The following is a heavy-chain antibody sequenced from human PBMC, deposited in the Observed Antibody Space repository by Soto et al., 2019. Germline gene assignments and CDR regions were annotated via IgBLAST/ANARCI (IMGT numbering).Heavy chain of an antibody. D-gene: IGHD2-21*02. CDR3: ARDVAYRGNSFGNWFDP. CDR2: IIPILGIA. CDR1: GGTFSSYT. J-gene: IGHJ5*02. V-gene: IGHV1-69*08. Sequence: QVQLVQSGAEVKKPGSSVKVSCKASGGTFSSYTISWVRQAPGQGLEWMGRIIPILGIANYARKFQGRVKITADKSTSKAYMEPGSLRSEDTAVYSCARDVAYRGNSFGNWFDPWGQGTLLTVSS.